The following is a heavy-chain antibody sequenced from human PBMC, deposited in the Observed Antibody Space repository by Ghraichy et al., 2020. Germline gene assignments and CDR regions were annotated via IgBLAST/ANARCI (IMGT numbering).Heavy chain of an antibody. Sequence: GGSLRLSCAASGFTVRNYVLSWVRQAPGKGPEWVSTIRGDDDRTYNADSVSGRFTISRDNSKTILYLQMDSLRAEDTAMYYCAKGPNSNNIDVIFNSWGQGTLVTVSS. CDR2: IRGDDDRT. V-gene: IGHV3-23*01. CDR3: AKGPNSNNIDVIFNS. J-gene: IGHJ5*02. CDR1: GFTVRNYV. D-gene: IGHD2/OR15-2a*01.